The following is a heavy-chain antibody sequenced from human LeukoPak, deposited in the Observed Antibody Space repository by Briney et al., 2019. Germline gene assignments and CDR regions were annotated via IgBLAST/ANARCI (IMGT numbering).Heavy chain of an antibody. V-gene: IGHV3-74*01. CDR1: GFSFSTYW. CDR2: INGDGSTT. J-gene: IGHJ5*02. CDR3: TRRVDATRWYDP. D-gene: IGHD2-15*01. Sequence: GGSLRLSCAASGFSFSTYWMHWVRQAPGEGLVWVSRINGDGSTTNYADSVKGRFTISRDNAKNTLYLQMNSLRAEDTAVYYCTRRVDATRWYDPWGQGTLVTVS.